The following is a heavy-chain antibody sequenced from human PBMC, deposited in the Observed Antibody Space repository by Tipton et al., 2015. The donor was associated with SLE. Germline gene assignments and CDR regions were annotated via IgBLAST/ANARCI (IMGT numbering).Heavy chain of an antibody. Sequence: QSGPEVKKPGASVKVSCKASGYTFTSYGISWVRQAPGQGLEWMGRINPNSGGTKYAQKFQGRVTMTRDTSISTGYMELSRLRSDDTAVYYCARDRTAVTTLDYWGQGTLVTVSS. J-gene: IGHJ4*02. D-gene: IGHD4-17*01. CDR2: INPNSGGT. V-gene: IGHV1-2*06. CDR1: GYTFTSYG. CDR3: ARDRTAVTTLDY.